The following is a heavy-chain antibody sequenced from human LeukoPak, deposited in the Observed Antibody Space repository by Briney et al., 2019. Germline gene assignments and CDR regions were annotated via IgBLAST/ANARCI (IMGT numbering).Heavy chain of an antibody. Sequence: GGSLRLSCAASGFTFSSYAMSWVRQAPGKGLEWVSAISGSGGSTYYADSVKGLFTISRDNSKNTLYLQMNSLRAEDTAVYYCSKDLGSFYGSGSYYNVDYFDYWGQGTLVTVSS. J-gene: IGHJ4*02. CDR3: SKDLGSFYGSGSYYNVDYFDY. V-gene: IGHV3-23*01. CDR2: ISGSGGST. CDR1: GFTFSSYA. D-gene: IGHD3-10*01.